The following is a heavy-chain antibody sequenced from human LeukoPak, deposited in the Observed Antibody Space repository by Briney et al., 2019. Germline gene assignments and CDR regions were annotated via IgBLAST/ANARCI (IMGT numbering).Heavy chain of an antibody. D-gene: IGHD6-19*01. Sequence: PSETLSLTCAVYGGSFSGYYWSWIRQPPGKGLEWIGEINHSGSTNYNPSLKSRVTISVDTSKNQFSLKLSSVTAADTAVYYCARSGPRQWLARYFDYWGQGTLVTVSS. J-gene: IGHJ4*02. V-gene: IGHV4-34*01. CDR3: ARSGPRQWLARYFDY. CDR1: GGSFSGYY. CDR2: INHSGST.